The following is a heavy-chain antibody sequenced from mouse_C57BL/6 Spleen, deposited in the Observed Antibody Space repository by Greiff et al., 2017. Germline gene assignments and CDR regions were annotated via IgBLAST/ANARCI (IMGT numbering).Heavy chain of an antibody. CDR1: GYTFTDYN. V-gene: IGHV1-22*01. D-gene: IGHD1-1*01. CDR2: INPNNGGT. CDR3: ARNYYYGSSYWYFDV. J-gene: IGHJ1*03. Sequence: VQLKQSGPELVKPGASVKMSCKASGYTFTDYNMHWVKQSHGKSLEWIGYINPNNGGTSYNQKFKGKATLTVNKSSSTAYMELRSLTSEDSAVYYCARNYYYGSSYWYFDVWGTGTTVTVSS.